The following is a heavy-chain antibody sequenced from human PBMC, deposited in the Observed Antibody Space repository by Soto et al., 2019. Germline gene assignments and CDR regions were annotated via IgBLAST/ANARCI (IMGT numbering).Heavy chain of an antibody. CDR2: ISSSGSTI. CDR3: AREEDSSSPGWGY. J-gene: IGHJ4*02. D-gene: IGHD6-6*01. Sequence: EVQLVESGGGLVQPGGSLRLSCAASGFTFSSYEMNWVRQAPGKGLEWVSYISSSGSTIYYADSVKGRFTISRDNAKNSLYLQMNSLRAEDTAVYYCAREEDSSSPGWGYWGQGTLVTVSS. CDR1: GFTFSSYE. V-gene: IGHV3-48*03.